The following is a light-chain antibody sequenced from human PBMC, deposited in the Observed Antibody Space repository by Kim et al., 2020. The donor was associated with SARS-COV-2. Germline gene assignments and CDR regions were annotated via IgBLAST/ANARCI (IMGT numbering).Light chain of an antibody. Sequence: EIVLTQSPAILSLSPGERATLSCRASQSVDTYLAWYQHKPGQAPRLLISEASKRATGTPARFIGGGSGTDFTLTITSLEPEDFAVYYCQQRGVWYSFGQGTKLEI. J-gene: IGKJ2*01. CDR1: QSVDTY. V-gene: IGKV3-11*01. CDR3: QQRGVWYS. CDR2: EAS.